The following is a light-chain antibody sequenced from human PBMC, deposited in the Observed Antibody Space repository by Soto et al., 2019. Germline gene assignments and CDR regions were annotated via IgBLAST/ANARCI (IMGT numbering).Light chain of an antibody. CDR3: QLYGSYMFT. CDR1: QSVNSKF. Sequence: EVVLTQSPGPLPWSPGERVTLSCRTSQSVNSKFLSWFQQKPGQPPRLLLYAASKRAAGTPDRFSGAGSGTDFTLIISRLEPEDSAIYHCQLYGSYMFTFGQGTKLEI. CDR2: AAS. V-gene: IGKV3-20*01. J-gene: IGKJ2*01.